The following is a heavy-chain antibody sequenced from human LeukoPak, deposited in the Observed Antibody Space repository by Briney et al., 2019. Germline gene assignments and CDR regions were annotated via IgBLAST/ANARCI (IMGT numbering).Heavy chain of an antibody. D-gene: IGHD1-26*01. Sequence: PSETLSLTCTVSGGSISSYYWSWIRQPPGKGLEWIGYIYYSGSTYYNPSLKSRVTISVDTSKNQFSLKLSSVTAADTAVYYCARDLRAGFDPWGQGTLVTVSS. J-gene: IGHJ5*02. CDR3: ARDLRAGFDP. V-gene: IGHV4-59*12. CDR2: IYYSGST. CDR1: GGSISSYY.